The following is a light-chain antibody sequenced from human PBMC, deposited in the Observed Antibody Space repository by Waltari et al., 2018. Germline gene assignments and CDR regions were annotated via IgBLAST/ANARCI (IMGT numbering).Light chain of an antibody. CDR1: QGITNY. Sequence: DIQLTRSPSFLSASVGDRVTITCRASQGITNYLAWYQQKPGKAPELLIYAASSLQSGVPSRFSGSGSGTEFTLTISGLQPEDFATYYCQQLNSYRTFGQGTKVDIK. CDR2: AAS. J-gene: IGKJ1*01. V-gene: IGKV1-9*01. CDR3: QQLNSYRT.